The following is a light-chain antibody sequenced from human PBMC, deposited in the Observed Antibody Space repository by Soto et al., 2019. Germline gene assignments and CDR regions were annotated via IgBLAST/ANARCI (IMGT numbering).Light chain of an antibody. Sequence: DIQLTQSPAFLSASVGDRVSITCRASQGIDNYLAWYQQKTGKAPNLLIYAAYTLQDGVPSRFSGSGSGTEFTLTITHLQPEDFATYHCQQLKSYPITFGPGTKVD. V-gene: IGKV1-9*01. J-gene: IGKJ3*01. CDR3: QQLKSYPIT. CDR2: AAY. CDR1: QGIDNY.